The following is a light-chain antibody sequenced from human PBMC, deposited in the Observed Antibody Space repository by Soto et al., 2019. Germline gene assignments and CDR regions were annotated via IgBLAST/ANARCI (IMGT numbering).Light chain of an antibody. CDR3: LQHSSYPYT. CDR1: QGIRDE. V-gene: IGKV1-17*01. Sequence: DIQMTQSPSSLSASVGDRVTITCRTSQGIRDELGWYQQKPGKAPGRLIYTTSSLHSGVPSRFSGSGSGTEFTLTINSLQPEHCETYYCLQHSSYPYTFGQGTKLQIK. CDR2: TTS. J-gene: IGKJ2*01.